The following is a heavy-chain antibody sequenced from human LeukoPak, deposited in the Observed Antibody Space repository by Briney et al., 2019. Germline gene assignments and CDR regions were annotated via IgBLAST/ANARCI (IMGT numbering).Heavy chain of an antibody. CDR2: IYYSGST. D-gene: IGHD6-13*01. Sequence: SETLSLTCTVSGGSISSYYWSWIRQPPGKGLEWIGSIYYSGSTYYNPSLKSRVTISVDTSKNQFSLKLSSVTAADTAVYYCARLPKYSSSWYAFDIWGQGTMVTVSS. J-gene: IGHJ3*02. CDR1: GGSISSYY. V-gene: IGHV4-59*05. CDR3: ARLPKYSSSWYAFDI.